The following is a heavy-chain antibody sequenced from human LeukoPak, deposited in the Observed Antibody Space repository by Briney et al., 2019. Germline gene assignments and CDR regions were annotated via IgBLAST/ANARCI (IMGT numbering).Heavy chain of an antibody. CDR3: AKGGSGSYYPYYYYMDV. Sequence: PGGSLRLSCAASGFTFDDYAMHWVRQAPGKGLEWVSGISWNSGSIGYADSVKGRFTISRDNSKNTLYLQMNSLRAEDTAVYYCAKGGSGSYYPYYYYMDVWGKGTTVTISS. CDR2: ISWNSGSI. D-gene: IGHD3-10*01. CDR1: GFTFDDYA. V-gene: IGHV3-9*01. J-gene: IGHJ6*03.